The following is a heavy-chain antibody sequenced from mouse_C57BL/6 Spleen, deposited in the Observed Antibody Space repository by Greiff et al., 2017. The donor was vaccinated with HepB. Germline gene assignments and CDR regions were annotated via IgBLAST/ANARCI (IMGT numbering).Heavy chain of an antibody. Sequence: EVQLVESGPGLVKPSQSLSLTCSVTGYSITSGYYWNWIRQFPGNKLEWMGYISYDGSNNYNPSLKNRISITRDTSKNQFFLKLNSVTTEDTATYYCARVYYSNYVDYWGQGTTLTVSS. V-gene: IGHV3-6*01. D-gene: IGHD2-5*01. CDR3: ARVYYSNYVDY. CDR1: GYSITSGYY. CDR2: ISYDGSN. J-gene: IGHJ2*01.